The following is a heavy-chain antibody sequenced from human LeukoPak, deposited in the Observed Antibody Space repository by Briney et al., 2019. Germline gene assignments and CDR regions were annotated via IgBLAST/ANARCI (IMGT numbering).Heavy chain of an antibody. V-gene: IGHV3-30-3*01. Sequence: GGSLRLSCAASGFTFSSYAMHWVRQAPGKGLEWVAVISYDGSNKYYADSVKGRFTISRDNSKNTLYLQMNSLRAEDTAVYYCAKDPTGRDGPYYGSGSYNAFDIWGQGTMVTVSS. CDR3: AKDPTGRDGPYYGSGSYNAFDI. J-gene: IGHJ3*02. D-gene: IGHD3-10*01. CDR2: ISYDGSNK. CDR1: GFTFSSYA.